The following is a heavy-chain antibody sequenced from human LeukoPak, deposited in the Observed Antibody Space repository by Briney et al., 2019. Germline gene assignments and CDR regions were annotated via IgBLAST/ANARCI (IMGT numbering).Heavy chain of an antibody. CDR1: GFTFSSYS. J-gene: IGHJ4*02. V-gene: IGHV3-48*01. Sequence: PGGSLRLSCAATGFTFSSYSMNWVRQAPGKGLEWVSYITSSSSTIYYADSVKGRFTISRDNAKNSLYLQMNSLRAEDTAVYYCARDGSRVVPAAIVDYWGQGTLVTVSS. CDR3: ARDGSRVVPAAIVDY. CDR2: ITSSSSTI. D-gene: IGHD2-2*01.